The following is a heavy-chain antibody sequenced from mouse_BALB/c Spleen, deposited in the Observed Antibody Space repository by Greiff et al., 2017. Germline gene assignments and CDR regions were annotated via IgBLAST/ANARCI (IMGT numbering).Heavy chain of an antibody. Sequence: EVQLQQSGAELVKPGASVKLSCTASGFNIKDTYMHWVKQRPEQGLEWIGRIDPANGNTKYDPKFQGKATITADTSSNTAYLQLSSLTSEDTAVYYCARCDYDAWFAYWGQGTLVTVSA. CDR3: ARCDYDAWFAY. J-gene: IGHJ3*01. CDR2: IDPANGNT. V-gene: IGHV14-3*02. CDR1: GFNIKDTY. D-gene: IGHD2-4*01.